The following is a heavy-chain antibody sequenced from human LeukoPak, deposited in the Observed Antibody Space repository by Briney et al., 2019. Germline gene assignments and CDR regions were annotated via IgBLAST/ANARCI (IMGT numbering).Heavy chain of an antibody. CDR2: IYYSGST. V-gene: IGHV4-59*01. J-gene: IGHJ6*02. D-gene: IGHD2-15*01. CDR1: GGSISSYY. Sequence: SETLSLTCTVSGGSISSYYWSWIRQPPGKGLEWIGYIYYSGSTNYNPSLKSRVTISVDMSKNQFSLKLSSVTAADTAVYYCARAGYCSGGSCYLAGMDVWGQGTTVTVSS. CDR3: ARAGYCSGGSCYLAGMDV.